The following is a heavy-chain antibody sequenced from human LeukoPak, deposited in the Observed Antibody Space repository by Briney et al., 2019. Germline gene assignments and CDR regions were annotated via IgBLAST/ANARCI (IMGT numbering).Heavy chain of an antibody. Sequence: GGSLRLSCAASGFTFDDYAMHWVRQAPGKGLEWVSLISWDGGGTYYADTVKGRFTISRDNARNSLFLQMNNLRAEDTAVYYCARDYRGGWNDYWGQGTLVTVSS. J-gene: IGHJ4*02. CDR1: GFTFDDYA. D-gene: IGHD1-26*01. V-gene: IGHV3-43D*03. CDR3: ARDYRGGWNDY. CDR2: ISWDGGGT.